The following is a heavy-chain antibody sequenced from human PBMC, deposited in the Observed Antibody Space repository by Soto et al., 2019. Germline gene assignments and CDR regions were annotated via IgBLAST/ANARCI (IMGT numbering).Heavy chain of an antibody. CDR2: ISAYNGNT. V-gene: IGHV1-18*01. Sequence: WASVKVSCKASGYTFTSYGISWVRQAPGQGLEWMGWISAYNGNTNYAQKLQGRVTMTTDTSTSTAYMELRSLRSDDTAVYYCARDIPYDSSGYLSDPWGQGTLVTVSS. CDR1: GYTFTSYG. D-gene: IGHD3-22*01. J-gene: IGHJ5*02. CDR3: ARDIPYDSSGYLSDP.